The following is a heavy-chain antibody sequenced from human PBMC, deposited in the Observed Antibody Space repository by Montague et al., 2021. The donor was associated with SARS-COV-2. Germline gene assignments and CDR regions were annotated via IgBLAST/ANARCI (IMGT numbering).Heavy chain of an antibody. J-gene: IGHJ4*02. D-gene: IGHD3-9*01. V-gene: IGHV2-70*04. CDR3: ARSYYDILTAYYTPFDY. CDR1: GFSLSTSGMR. CDR2: IDWXXXK. Sequence: PALVKPTQTLTLTCTFSGFSLSTSGMRASWIRQPPGKALEWLACIDWXXXKFYSTSLKTRLTISKDTSKNQVVLTMTNMDPVDTATYYCARSYYDILTAYYTPFDYRGQGTLVTVSS.